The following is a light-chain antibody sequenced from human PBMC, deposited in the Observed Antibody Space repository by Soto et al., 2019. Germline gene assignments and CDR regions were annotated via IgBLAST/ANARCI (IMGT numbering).Light chain of an antibody. J-gene: IGKJ4*01. V-gene: IGKV3-20*01. CDR2: GAS. Sequence: EIVLTQSPGTLSLSPGERASLSCRASQSVAKNYLAWYQQKPGQALRLLISGASSRATGIPDRFSGSGSGTDVTLTVSGLEAEDFAVYFCQQYARSPLTFGGGTRVEIK. CDR3: QQYARSPLT. CDR1: QSVAKNY.